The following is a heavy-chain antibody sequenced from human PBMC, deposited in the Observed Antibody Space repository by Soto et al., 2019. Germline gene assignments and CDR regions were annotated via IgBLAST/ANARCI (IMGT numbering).Heavy chain of an antibody. CDR3: ARGGYCSGGSCYRLYYYYYMDV. CDR2: INHSGST. V-gene: IGHV4-34*01. J-gene: IGHJ6*03. D-gene: IGHD2-15*01. CDR1: GGSFSGYY. Sequence: PSETLSLTCAVYGGSFSGYYWSWIRQPPGKGLEWIGEINHSGSTNYNPSPKSRVTISVDTSKNQFSLKLSSVTAADTAVYYCARGGYCSGGSCYRLYYYYYMDVWGKGTTVTVSS.